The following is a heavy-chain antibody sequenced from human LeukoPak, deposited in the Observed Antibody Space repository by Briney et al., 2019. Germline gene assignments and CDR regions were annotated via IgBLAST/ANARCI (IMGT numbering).Heavy chain of an antibody. CDR2: ISSSGSTI. CDR3: ARDERGGAAAGTRPIYYYYYYMDV. V-gene: IGHV3-48*03. CDR1: GFTFSSYE. Sequence: GGSLRLSCAASGFTFSSYEMNWVRQAPGKGLEWVSYISSSGSTIYYADSVKGRFTISRDNAKNSLYLQMNSLRAEDTAVYYCARDERGGAAAGTRPIYYYYYYMDVWGKGTTVTVSS. D-gene: IGHD6-13*01. J-gene: IGHJ6*03.